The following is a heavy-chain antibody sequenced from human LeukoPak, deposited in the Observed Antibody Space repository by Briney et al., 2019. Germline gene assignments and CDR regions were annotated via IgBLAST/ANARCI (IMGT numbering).Heavy chain of an antibody. D-gene: IGHD6-19*01. CDR2: IRGSGGST. J-gene: IGHJ4*02. CDR3: AKVAEYSSGWCYDY. CDR1: GFTFSSYA. Sequence: SGGSLRLSCAASGFTFSSYAMSWVRQDPGKGLEWVSTIRGSGGSTYYADSVKGRFTISRDNSKNTLYLQMNNLRVEDTAVYYCAKVAEYSSGWCYDYWGQGTLVTVSS. V-gene: IGHV3-23*01.